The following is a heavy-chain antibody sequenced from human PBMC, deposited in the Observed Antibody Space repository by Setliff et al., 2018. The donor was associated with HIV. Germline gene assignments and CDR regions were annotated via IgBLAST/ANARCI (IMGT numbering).Heavy chain of an antibody. Sequence: SETLSLTCTVSGYSISSSNWWSWVRQPPGKGLEWIGEIYHSGSTNYNPSLKSRVTISVDKSKNQFSLKLSSVTAADTAVYYCAREGLPTPYYFDYWGQGTLVTVSS. J-gene: IGHJ4*02. CDR2: IYHSGST. CDR1: GYSISSSNW. V-gene: IGHV4-4*02. CDR3: AREGLPTPYYFDY.